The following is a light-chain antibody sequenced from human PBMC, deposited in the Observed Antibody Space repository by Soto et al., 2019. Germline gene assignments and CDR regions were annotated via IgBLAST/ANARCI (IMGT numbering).Light chain of an antibody. V-gene: IGLV2-11*02. Sequence: QSALTQPRSVSGSPGQSVTISCTGTSSDVGGYNYVSWYQQHPGRAPKFMIYDVTKRPSGVPDRFSGSKSGNTASLTISGLQVEDEADYDCWSYAGSYFVFGTGTKLTVL. CDR3: WSYAGSYFV. J-gene: IGLJ1*01. CDR1: SSDVGGYNY. CDR2: DVT.